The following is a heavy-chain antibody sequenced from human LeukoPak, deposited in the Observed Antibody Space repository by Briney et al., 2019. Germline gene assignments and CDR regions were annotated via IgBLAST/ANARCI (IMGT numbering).Heavy chain of an antibody. Sequence: SETLSLTCTVSGGSISSSSYYWGWLRQPPGKGLEWIGSIYYSGSTYYNPSLKSRVTISADTSKNQFSLKLSSVTAADTAVYYCARFRSGYYYDSSGYSQGDYFDYWGQGTLVTVSS. CDR1: GGSISSSSYY. V-gene: IGHV4-39*07. D-gene: IGHD3-22*01. J-gene: IGHJ4*02. CDR3: ARFRSGYYYDSSGYSQGDYFDY. CDR2: IYYSGST.